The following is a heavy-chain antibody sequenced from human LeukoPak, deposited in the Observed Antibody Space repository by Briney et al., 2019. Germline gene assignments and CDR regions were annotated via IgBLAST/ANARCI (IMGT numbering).Heavy chain of an antibody. D-gene: IGHD3-22*01. CDR2: INSDGTIT. V-gene: IGHV3-74*01. Sequence: GGSLRHSCTASGFTFSDHWMQWVRQPPGKGLLWVAHINSDGTITCDADSEEGRFTISRDNTKNTLYLQVNNLRAEDTAVYFCARTGPRSSAYQSLDYWGQGTLVTVSS. CDR3: ARTGPRSSAYQSLDY. J-gene: IGHJ4*02. CDR1: GFTFSDHW.